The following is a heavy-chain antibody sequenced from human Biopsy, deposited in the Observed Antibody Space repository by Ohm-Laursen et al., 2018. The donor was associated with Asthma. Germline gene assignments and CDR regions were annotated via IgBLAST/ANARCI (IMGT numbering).Heavy chain of an antibody. D-gene: IGHD2-2*01. Sequence: GSSVKVSCKSLGGTFNTYVIGWVRQAPGQGLECMGGINSVFGTTTYPQKFQDRVTITADDSTSTVYMELSSLRSEDTAVYYCAREAGSCISRTCYSLDFWGQGTLVTVSS. V-gene: IGHV1-69*01. J-gene: IGHJ4*02. CDR1: GGTFNTYV. CDR2: INSVFGTT. CDR3: AREAGSCISRTCYSLDF.